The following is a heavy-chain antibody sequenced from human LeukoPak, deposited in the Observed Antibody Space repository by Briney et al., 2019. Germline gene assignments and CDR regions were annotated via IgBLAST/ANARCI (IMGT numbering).Heavy chain of an antibody. CDR1: GYTFTGYY. CDR2: INPNSSGT. V-gene: IGHV1-2*06. CDR3: ARGSVAGLDFDY. Sequence: ASVKVSCKASGYTFTGYYMHWVRQAPGQGLEWMGRINPNSSGTSYAQKFQGRVTMTRDTSISTAYMELSRLRSDDTAVYYCARGSVAGLDFDYWGQGTLVTVSS. D-gene: IGHD6-19*01. J-gene: IGHJ4*02.